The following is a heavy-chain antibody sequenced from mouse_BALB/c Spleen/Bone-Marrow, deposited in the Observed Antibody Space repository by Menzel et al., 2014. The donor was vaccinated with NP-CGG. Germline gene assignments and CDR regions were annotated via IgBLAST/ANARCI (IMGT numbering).Heavy chain of an antibody. CDR3: ASYYYDSSLFAY. CDR2: IDPANGNT. Sequence: VQLKQSGAELVKPGASVELSCTASGFNIKDTYMHWVKQRPEQGLEWIGRIDPANGNTKYDPKLQGKATITADTSSNTAYLQLSSLTSEDTAVYYCASYYYDSSLFAYWGQGTLVTVSA. J-gene: IGHJ3*01. V-gene: IGHV14-3*02. D-gene: IGHD1-1*01. CDR1: GFNIKDTY.